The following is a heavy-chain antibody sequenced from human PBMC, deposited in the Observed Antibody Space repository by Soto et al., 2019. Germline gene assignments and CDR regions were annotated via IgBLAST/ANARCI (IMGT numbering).Heavy chain of an antibody. CDR2: IYWDDDK. V-gene: IGHV2-5*02. CDR3: AHRLMATMAIDY. D-gene: IGHD3-10*01. J-gene: IGHJ4*02. CDR1: GFSLSTSGVG. Sequence: QITLKESGPTLVKPTQTLTLTCTFSGFSLSTSGVGVGWIRQPPGKALEWLALIYWDDDKRYSPSLKSRLTITKDTSKNQVVLTMTNMDPVDTATYFCAHRLMATMAIDYWGQGTLVTVSS.